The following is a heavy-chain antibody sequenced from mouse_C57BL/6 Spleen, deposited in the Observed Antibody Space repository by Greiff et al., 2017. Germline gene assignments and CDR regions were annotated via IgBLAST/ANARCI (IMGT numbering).Heavy chain of an antibody. CDR1: GFNIKDYY. V-gene: IGHV14-1*01. Sequence: VQLQQSGAELVRPGASVKLSCTASGFNIKDYYMHWVKQRPEPGLEWIGRIDPEDGDTEYAPKFQGKATMTADKSSNTATLLLSSLTSEDSAVYYCARDFEVWGTGTTVTVSS. CDR2: IDPEDGDT. CDR3: ARDFEV. J-gene: IGHJ1*03.